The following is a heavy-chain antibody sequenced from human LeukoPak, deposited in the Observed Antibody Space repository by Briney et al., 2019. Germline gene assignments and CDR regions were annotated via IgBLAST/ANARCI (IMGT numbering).Heavy chain of an antibody. CDR1: GYTFTTFA. J-gene: IGHJ5*02. CDR3: SRANLWFGELGWIDP. Sequence: RASVKVSCKASGYTFTTFAMNWVRQAPGQGLEWMGWINTNTGNPTYAQGFTGRFVFSLDTSVSTAHLQISSLKADDTAVYYCSRANLWFGELGWIDPWGQGTQVTVSS. D-gene: IGHD3-10*01. CDR2: INTNTGNP. V-gene: IGHV7-4-1*02.